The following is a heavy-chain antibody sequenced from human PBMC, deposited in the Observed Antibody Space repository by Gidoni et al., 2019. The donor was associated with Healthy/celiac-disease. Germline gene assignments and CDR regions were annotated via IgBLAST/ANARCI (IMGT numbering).Heavy chain of an antibody. CDR3: ARDRDYYDSSGYTNDAFDI. CDR1: GGTFSRYA. J-gene: IGHJ3*02. D-gene: IGHD3-22*01. Sequence: QVQLVQSGAEVKKPGSSVKVSCKASGGTFSRYAISWVRQAPGQGLEWMGGIIPIFGTANYAQKFQGRVTITADKSTSTAYMELSSLRSEDTAVYYCARDRDYYDSSGYTNDAFDIWGQGTMVTVSS. CDR2: IIPIFGTA. V-gene: IGHV1-69*06.